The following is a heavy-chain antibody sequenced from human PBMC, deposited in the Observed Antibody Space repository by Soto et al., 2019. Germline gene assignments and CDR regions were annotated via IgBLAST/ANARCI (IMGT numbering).Heavy chain of an antibody. J-gene: IGHJ4*02. CDR1: GFRFSSSA. CDR2: FRESGGTT. V-gene: IGHV3-23*01. D-gene: IGHD3-10*01. CDR3: TKDSHWTIISPTHDY. Sequence: VQLWDSGGGLVQPGGSLRLSCAASGFRFSSSAMSWVRQAPGKRLEWVSTFRESGGTTHYADPVKGRFTISRDTSNNILFLQRNSLIDEETPIYYCTKDSHWTIISPTHDYWGQGPLVTVSS.